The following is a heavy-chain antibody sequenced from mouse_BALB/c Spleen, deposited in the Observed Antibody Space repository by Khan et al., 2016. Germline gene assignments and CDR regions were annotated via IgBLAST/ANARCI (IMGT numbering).Heavy chain of an antibody. J-gene: IGHJ1*01. CDR3: VRHCYGSNWYFDV. CDR2: IRSKSNNYAT. D-gene: IGHD1-1*01. V-gene: IGHV10-1*02. Sequence: EVQLVESGGGLVQPKGSLKLSCAASGFTFNTYAMNWVRQAPGKGLEWVARIRSKSNNYATYYADSVKDRFTISRDDSQSMLYLQMNNLKTEDTAMAYYVRHCYGSNWYFDVWGAGTTVTVSS. CDR1: GFTFNTYA.